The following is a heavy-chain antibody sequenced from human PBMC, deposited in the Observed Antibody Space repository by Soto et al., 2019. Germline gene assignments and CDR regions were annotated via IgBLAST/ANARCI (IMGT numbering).Heavy chain of an antibody. Sequence: QVQLQESGPGLVKPSETLSLTCTVSGGSISSYYWSWIRQPPGKGLEWIGYIYYSVITNYNPSLKSRVTISVDTSKNQFSLKLSSVTAADTAVYYCARDRWGEDGSGSYSLDYWGQGTLVTVSS. CDR1: GGSISSYY. CDR3: ARDRWGEDGSGSYSLDY. CDR2: IYYSVIT. D-gene: IGHD3-10*01. J-gene: IGHJ4*02. V-gene: IGHV4-59*01.